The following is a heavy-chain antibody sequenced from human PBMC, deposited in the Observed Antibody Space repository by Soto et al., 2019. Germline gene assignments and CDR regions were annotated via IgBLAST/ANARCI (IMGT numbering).Heavy chain of an antibody. CDR3: AREIDRTYGMDV. CDR2: IYYSGST. V-gene: IGHV4-59*01. Sequence: SETLSLTCTFSGGSISSYYWSLIRQPPGKGLEWIGYIYYSGSTNYNPSLKSRVTISVDTSKNQFSLKLSSVTAADTAVYYCAREIDRTYGMDVWGQGTTVTVSS. J-gene: IGHJ6*02. CDR1: GGSISSYY. D-gene: IGHD2-21*01.